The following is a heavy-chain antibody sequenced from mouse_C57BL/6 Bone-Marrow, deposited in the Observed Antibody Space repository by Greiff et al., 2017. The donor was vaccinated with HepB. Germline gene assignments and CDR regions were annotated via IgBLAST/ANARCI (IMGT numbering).Heavy chain of an antibody. V-gene: IGHV1-55*01. CDR2: IYPGSGST. CDR1: GYTFTSYW. CDR3: ARRSYGSSYVDY. D-gene: IGHD1-1*01. Sequence: QVQLKQPGAELVKPGASVKMSCKASGYTFTSYWITWVKQRPGQGLEWIGDIYPGSGSTNYNEKFKSKATLTVDTSSSTAYMQLSSLTSEDSAVYYCARRSYGSSYVDYWGQGTTLTVSS. J-gene: IGHJ2*01.